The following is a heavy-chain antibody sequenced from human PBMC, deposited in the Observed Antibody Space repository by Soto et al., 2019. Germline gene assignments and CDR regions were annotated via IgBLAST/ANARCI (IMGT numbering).Heavy chain of an antibody. CDR3: ARTVGYYYGMDV. D-gene: IGHD4-17*01. J-gene: IGHJ6*02. CDR1: GYTFTSYA. CDR2: INAGNGNT. V-gene: IGHV1-3*01. Sequence: QVQLVQSGAEVKKPGASVKVSCKASGYTFTSYAMHWVRQAPGQRLEWMGWINAGNGNTKYSQKFQGRVTITRDTSASTAYMELSSVRSEDTAVYYCARTVGYYYGMDVWGQGTTVTVSS.